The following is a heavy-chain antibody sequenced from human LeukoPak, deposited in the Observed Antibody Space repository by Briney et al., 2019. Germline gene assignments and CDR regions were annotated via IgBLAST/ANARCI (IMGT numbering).Heavy chain of an antibody. V-gene: IGHV4-59*01. CDR3: ARNTVTSWNWFDP. CDR1: GGSFSGYY. Sequence: SETLSLTCAVYGGSFSGYYWSWIRQPPGKGLEWIGCIYYTGSTNYNPSLKSRVTISVDTSKNQFSLKLSSVTAADTAVYYCARNTVTSWNWFDPWGQGTLVAVSS. CDR2: IYYTGST. J-gene: IGHJ5*02. D-gene: IGHD4-17*01.